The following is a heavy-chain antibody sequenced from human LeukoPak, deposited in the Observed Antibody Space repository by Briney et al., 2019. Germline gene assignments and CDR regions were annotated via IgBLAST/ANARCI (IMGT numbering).Heavy chain of an antibody. J-gene: IGHJ4*02. V-gene: IGHV1-2*02. CDR1: GYTFTGYY. CDR3: AREVVVVAATPLDY. CDR2: INPNSGGT. Sequence: GASVKVSCKASGYTFTGYYMHWVRQAPGQGLEWMGWINPNSGGTNYAQKFQGRVTMTRDTSISTAYMELSRLRSDDTAVYYCAREVVVVAATPLDYWGQGTLVTVSS. D-gene: IGHD2-15*01.